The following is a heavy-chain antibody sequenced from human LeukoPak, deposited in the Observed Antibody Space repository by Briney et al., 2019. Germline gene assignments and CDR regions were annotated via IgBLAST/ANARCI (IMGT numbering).Heavy chain of an antibody. D-gene: IGHD1-26*01. CDR2: ISYDGSNK. CDR1: GFTFSSYA. V-gene: IGHV3-30-3*01. CDR3: ARGPGAPGVDY. J-gene: IGHJ4*02. Sequence: PGRSLRLCCAASGFTFSSYAMHWVRQAPGKGLEWVAVISYDGSNKYYADSVKGRFTISRDNSKNTLYLQMNSLRAEDTAVYYCARGPGAPGVDYWGQGTLVTVSS.